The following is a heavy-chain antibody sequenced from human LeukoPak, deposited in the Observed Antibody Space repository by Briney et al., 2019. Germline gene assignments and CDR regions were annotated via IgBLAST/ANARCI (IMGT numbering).Heavy chain of an antibody. CDR3: ARVGDTRSYYYLLDF. V-gene: IGHV4-4*08. Sequence: SETLSLTCTVSGGSMSNYYWSWLRQPPGKGLEWIGYIFSRGNTDYNPSLESRVTMSLDTSKSQFSLKLSSVTAAHTAVYYCARVGDTRSYYYLLDFWGQGTLVTVSS. J-gene: IGHJ4*02. D-gene: IGHD3-22*01. CDR2: IFSRGNT. CDR1: GGSMSNYY.